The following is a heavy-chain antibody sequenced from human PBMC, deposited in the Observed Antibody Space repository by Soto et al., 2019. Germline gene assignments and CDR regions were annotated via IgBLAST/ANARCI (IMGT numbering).Heavy chain of an antibody. V-gene: IGHV1-46*01. Sequence: ASVKVSCKASGYTFTSYYMHWVRQAPGQGLEWMGIINPSGGSTSYAQKFQGRVTMTRDTSTSTVYMELSSLRSEDTAVYYCARDTNSGYDHIPFDYWGQGTLVTVSS. CDR2: INPSGGST. J-gene: IGHJ4*02. D-gene: IGHD5-12*01. CDR3: ARDTNSGYDHIPFDY. CDR1: GYTFTSYY.